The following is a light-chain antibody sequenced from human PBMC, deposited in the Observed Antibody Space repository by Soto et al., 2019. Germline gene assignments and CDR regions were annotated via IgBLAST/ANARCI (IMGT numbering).Light chain of an antibody. CDR3: QSYDSSNHVV. CDR2: EDN. Sequence: NFMLTQPHSVSESPGKTVTISCTSSSGSIASNYVQWYQQRPGSAPTTVSYEDNQRPSGVPDRFSGCIDSSSNSASLPISGLKTDDEADYYCQSYDSSNHVVFGGGTKLTVL. J-gene: IGLJ2*01. V-gene: IGLV6-57*04. CDR1: SGSIASNY.